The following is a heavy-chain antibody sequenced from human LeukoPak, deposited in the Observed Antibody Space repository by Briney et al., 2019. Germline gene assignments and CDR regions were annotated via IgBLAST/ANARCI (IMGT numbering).Heavy chain of an antibody. CDR3: ARDRISMTTVTTADC. D-gene: IGHD4-17*01. CDR2: INPNSGGT. V-gene: IGHV1-2*02. CDR1: GYTFTGYY. Sequence: ASVKVSCKASGYTFTGYYMHWVRQAPGQGLEWMGWINPNSGGTNYAQKFQGRVTMTRDTSISTAYMELSRLRSDDTAVYYCARDRISMTTVTTADCWGQGTLVTVSS. J-gene: IGHJ4*02.